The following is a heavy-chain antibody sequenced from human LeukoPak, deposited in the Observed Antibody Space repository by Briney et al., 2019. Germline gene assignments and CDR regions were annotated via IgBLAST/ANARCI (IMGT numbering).Heavy chain of an antibody. CDR1: GYSFTGCW. D-gene: IGHD2-21*02. CDR2: IDPSDSYT. CDR3: ARRAYCGGDCFRDFDY. Sequence: GESLKISCKASGYSFTGCWIGWVRQMPGKGLEWMGRIDPSDSYTNYSPSFQGHVTISADNSISTAYLQWNSLQASDTATYYCARRAYCGGDCFRDFDYWGQGTLVTVSS. V-gene: IGHV5-10-1*01. J-gene: IGHJ4*02.